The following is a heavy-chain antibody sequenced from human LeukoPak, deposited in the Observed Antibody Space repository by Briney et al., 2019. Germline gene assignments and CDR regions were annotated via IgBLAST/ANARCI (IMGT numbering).Heavy chain of an antibody. CDR2: ISSFSSTI. J-gene: IGHJ4*02. Sequence: PGGSLRLSCEASGFTFSSYEMNWVRQAPGKWLEWVSYISSFSSTIYYADSVMGRFTISRDNAKNSLYLQMNSLRAEDTAVYYCARSPNYKGYFDYWGQGTLVTVSS. V-gene: IGHV3-48*03. CDR3: ARSPNYKGYFDY. D-gene: IGHD3-10*01. CDR1: GFTFSSYE.